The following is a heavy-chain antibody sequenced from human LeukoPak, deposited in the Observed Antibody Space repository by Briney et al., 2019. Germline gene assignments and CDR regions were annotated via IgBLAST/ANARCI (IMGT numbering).Heavy chain of an antibody. D-gene: IGHD3-22*01. CDR3: AKDRYYYDSSGYLDY. CDR2: ISGSGGST. CDR1: GFTFSSYS. V-gene: IGHV3-23*01. Sequence: GGSLRLSCAASGFTFSSYSMNWVRQAPGKGLEWVSAISGSGGSTYYADSVKGRFTISRDNSKNTLYLQMNSLRAEDTAVYYCAKDRYYYDSSGYLDYWGQGTLVTVSS. J-gene: IGHJ4*02.